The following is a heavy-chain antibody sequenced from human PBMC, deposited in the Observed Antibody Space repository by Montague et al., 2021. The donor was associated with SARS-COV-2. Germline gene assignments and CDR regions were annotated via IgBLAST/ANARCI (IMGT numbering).Heavy chain of an antibody. CDR3: AREGRVYDVLTDYSEFRDAFDI. CDR2: ISGYRGNT. J-gene: IGHJ3*02. Sequence: SVKVSCKASGYNFSNYGLSWVRQAPGHGLEWMGWISGYRGNTNYAQNLQGRLTMTTDTSTSTAYMELRSLTSDDTAVYYCAREGRVYDVLTDYSEFRDAFDIWGQGTMITVSS. CDR1: GYNFSNYG. D-gene: IGHD3-9*01. V-gene: IGHV1-18*01.